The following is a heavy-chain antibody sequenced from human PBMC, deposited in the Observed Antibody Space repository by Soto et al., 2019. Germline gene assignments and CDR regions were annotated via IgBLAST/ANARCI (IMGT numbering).Heavy chain of an antibody. CDR3: ARHGYSSSSYYYYGMDV. Sequence: PGESLKISCKGSGYSFTSYWIGWVRQMPGKGLEWMGIIYPGDSDTRYSPSFQGQVTISADKSISTAYLQWSSLKASDTAMYYCARHGYSSSSYYYYGMDVWGQGITVTVSS. CDR2: IYPGDSDT. CDR1: GYSFTSYW. J-gene: IGHJ6*02. D-gene: IGHD6-6*01. V-gene: IGHV5-51*01.